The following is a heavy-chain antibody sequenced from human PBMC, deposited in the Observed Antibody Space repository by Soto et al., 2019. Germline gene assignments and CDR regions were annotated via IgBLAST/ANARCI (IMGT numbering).Heavy chain of an antibody. D-gene: IGHD6-19*01. V-gene: IGHV5-51*01. CDR3: ARQTTGWFGMDV. J-gene: IGHJ6*02. Sequence: XDSLKVSWKCAGNRFTDYWIGLVLQMPGKGLEWMGIIYPGDSGARYSPSFQGQVSISADKSVNTAYLQWGSLKASDTAMYYCARQTTGWFGMDVWGQGTTVTVSS. CDR1: GNRFTDYW. CDR2: IYPGDSGA.